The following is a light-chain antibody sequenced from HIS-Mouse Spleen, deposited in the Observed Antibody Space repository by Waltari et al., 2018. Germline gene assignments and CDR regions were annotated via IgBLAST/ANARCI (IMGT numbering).Light chain of an antibody. V-gene: IGLV3-10*01. CDR3: YSTDSSGNHRV. CDR1: ALPNKY. Sequence: SYELTQPPSVSVSPGQTARITCSGDALPNKYAYWYQQKSGQAPVLVIYEDSKRPAGSPAGFPGSSSGTMATLTISGAQVEDEADYYCYSTDSSGNHRVFGGGTKLTVL. CDR2: EDS. J-gene: IGLJ2*01.